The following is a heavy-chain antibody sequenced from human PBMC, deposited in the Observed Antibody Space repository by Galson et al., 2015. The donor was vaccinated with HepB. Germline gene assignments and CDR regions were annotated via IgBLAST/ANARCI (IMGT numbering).Heavy chain of an antibody. V-gene: IGHV3-53*01. CDR2: IYSGGRA. J-gene: IGHJ6*02. D-gene: IGHD1-26*01. CDR1: GFTVSSNY. CDR3: AGSKVGATYNYGLDV. Sequence: SLRLSCAASGFTVSSNYMSWVRQAPGKGLEWVSIIYSGGRAYYADSVKGRFTISRDSSKNTLFLQMKSLRVEDTALYYCAGSKVGATYNYGLDVWGQGTTVTVSS.